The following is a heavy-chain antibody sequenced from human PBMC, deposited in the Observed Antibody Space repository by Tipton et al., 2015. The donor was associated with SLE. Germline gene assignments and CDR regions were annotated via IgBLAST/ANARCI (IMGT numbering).Heavy chain of an antibody. CDR1: GDSVSSNSAA. Sequence: GLVKPSQTLSVTCAISGDSVSSNSAAWNWIRQSPSRGLEWLGRTCYRSKWYNDYALSVKSRITINPDTSKNQFSLQLNSVTPEDTAVYYCARGALRYLAVAYFDYWGQGTLVTVSS. V-gene: IGHV6-1*01. D-gene: IGHD6-19*01. CDR3: ARGALRYLAVAYFDY. J-gene: IGHJ4*02. CDR2: TCYRSKWYN.